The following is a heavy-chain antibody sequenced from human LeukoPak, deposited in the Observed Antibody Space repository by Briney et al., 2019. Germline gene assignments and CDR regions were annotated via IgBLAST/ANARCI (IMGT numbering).Heavy chain of an antibody. D-gene: IGHD4-17*01. CDR2: MNPNSGNT. J-gene: IGHJ6*01. CDR3: ARGNYGDYDYYFGMDV. Sequence: ASVKVSCKASGYTFTSYDINWVRQATGQGLEWMGWMNPNSGNTGYAQKFQGRVTMTRNTSISTAYMELSSLSSEVTAVYYGARGNYGDYDYYFGMDVWGQGTTVTVSS. V-gene: IGHV1-8*01. CDR1: GYTFTSYD.